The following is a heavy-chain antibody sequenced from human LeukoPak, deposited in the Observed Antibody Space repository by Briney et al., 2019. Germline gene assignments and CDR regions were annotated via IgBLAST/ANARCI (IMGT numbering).Heavy chain of an antibody. D-gene: IGHD6-19*01. CDR1: GFTFSDYY. CDR2: ISSSGSTI. Sequence: PGGSLRLSCAASGFTFSDYYMSWIRQAPGKGLEWVSYISSSGSTIYYADSVKGRFTISRDNSKNTLYLQMNSLRAEDTAVYYCAKDRGAVAALSGYFDLWGRGTLVTVSS. J-gene: IGHJ2*01. V-gene: IGHV3-11*01. CDR3: AKDRGAVAALSGYFDL.